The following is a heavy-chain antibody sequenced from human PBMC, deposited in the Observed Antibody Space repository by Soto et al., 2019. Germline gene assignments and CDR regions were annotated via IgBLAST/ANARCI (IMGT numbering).Heavy chain of an antibody. D-gene: IGHD2-15*01. CDR1: GGSFSGYY. Sequence: SETLSLTCAVYGGSFSGYYWSWIRQPPGKGLEWIGEINHSGSTNYNPSLKSRVTISVDTSKNQFSLKLSSVTAADTAVYYCARGSGYCSGGSRYSKGGYYYMDVWGKGTTVTVSS. CDR2: INHSGST. V-gene: IGHV4-34*01. J-gene: IGHJ6*03. CDR3: ARGSGYCSGGSRYSKGGYYYMDV.